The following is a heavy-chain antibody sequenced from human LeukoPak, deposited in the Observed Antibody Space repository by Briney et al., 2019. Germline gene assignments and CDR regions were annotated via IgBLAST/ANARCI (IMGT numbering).Heavy chain of an antibody. V-gene: IGHV1-2*02. D-gene: IGHD3-22*01. CDR1: GYSFTGYY. CDR2: INPNSGGT. J-gene: IGHJ4*02. Sequence: AASVTVSCKASGYSFTGYYIHWVRQAPAQGIEWMGWINPNSGGTNYAQKFQGRVTMTRDTSISTAYMELSRLRSDDTAVYYCARDYYDSSGTDYWGQGTLVTVSS. CDR3: ARDYYDSSGTDY.